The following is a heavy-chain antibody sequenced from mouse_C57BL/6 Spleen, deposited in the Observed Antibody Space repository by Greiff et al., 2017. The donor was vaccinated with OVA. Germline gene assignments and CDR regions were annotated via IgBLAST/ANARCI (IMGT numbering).Heavy chain of an antibody. CDR3: ARSSYDYDVGAWFAY. J-gene: IGHJ3*01. V-gene: IGHV1-53*01. D-gene: IGHD2-4*01. CDR1: GYTFTSYW. CDR2: INPSNGGT. Sequence: QVQLQQPGPELVKPGASVKLSCKASGYTFTSYWMHWVKQRPGQGLEWIGNINPSNGGTNYNEKFKSKATLTVDKSSSTAYMQLSSLTSEDSAVYYCARSSYDYDVGAWFAYWGQGTLVTVSA.